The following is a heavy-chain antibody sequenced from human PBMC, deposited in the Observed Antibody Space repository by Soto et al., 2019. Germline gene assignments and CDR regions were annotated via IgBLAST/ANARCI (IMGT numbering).Heavy chain of an antibody. Sequence: SQTLSLTCAISGDSVSSNSAAWNWIRQSPSRGLEWLGRTYYRSKWYNDYAVSVKSRITINPDTSKNQFSLQLNSVTPEDTSVYYCARDRYYDSSGYYYALDYWGQGTLVTVSS. CDR2: TYYRSKWYN. CDR3: ARDRYYDSSGYYYALDY. J-gene: IGHJ4*02. D-gene: IGHD3-22*01. V-gene: IGHV6-1*01. CDR1: GDSVSSNSAA.